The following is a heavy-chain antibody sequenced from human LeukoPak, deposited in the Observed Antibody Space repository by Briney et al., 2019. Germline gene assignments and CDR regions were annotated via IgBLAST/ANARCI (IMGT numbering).Heavy chain of an antibody. V-gene: IGHV4-4*09. D-gene: IGHD3-10*01. J-gene: IGHJ5*02. CDR1: RSSVTSYH. Sequence: SETLSLTCTVSRSSVTSYHWIWIRQPPGKGLEWIGHIYSNGSTNYGPSLRSRVTLSVHTSKNELSLQLRSLTAADTAVYHCAKQAAGSDAWFDPWGQGTLVTVSS. CDR3: AKQAAGSDAWFDP. CDR2: IYSNGST.